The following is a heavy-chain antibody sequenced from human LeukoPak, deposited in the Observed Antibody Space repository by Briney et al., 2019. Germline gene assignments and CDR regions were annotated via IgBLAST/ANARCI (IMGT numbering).Heavy chain of an antibody. CDR3: ARDKGRLRLGELDY. V-gene: IGHV3-23*01. Sequence: GGSLRLSCAASGFTFSSYAMSWVRQAPGKGLEWVSAISGSGGSTYYADSVKGRFTISRDNSKNTLYLQMNSLRAEDTAVYYCARDKGRLRLGELDYWGQGTLVTVSS. CDR2: ISGSGGST. CDR1: GFTFSSYA. D-gene: IGHD3-16*01. J-gene: IGHJ4*02.